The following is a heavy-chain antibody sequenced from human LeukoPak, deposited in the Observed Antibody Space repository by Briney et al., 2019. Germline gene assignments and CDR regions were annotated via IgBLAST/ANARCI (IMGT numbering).Heavy chain of an antibody. J-gene: IGHJ4*02. CDR3: ARGRSAGGY. CDR1: GASISSYY. V-gene: IGHV4-59*01. CDR2: IYYSATT. Sequence: PSETLSLTCTVAGASISSYYWSWVRQPPGKGREWVGYIYYSATTNYIPSLKSRVTISVDPSKNQFSLRLSSVTAADTAVYYCARGRSAGGYWGQGTLVTVSS.